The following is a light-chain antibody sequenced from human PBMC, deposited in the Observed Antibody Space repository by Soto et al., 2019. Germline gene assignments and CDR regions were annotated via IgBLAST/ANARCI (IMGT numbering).Light chain of an antibody. J-gene: IGKJ4*01. Sequence: EIVLTQSPATLSLSPGERATLSCMASQSVSSYLAWYQQKPGQAPRLLIYDASNRATGIPARFSGSGSGTDFTLTISSLEPEDFAVYYCQQRSNWPRTTFGGGTKVDIK. V-gene: IGKV3-11*01. CDR2: DAS. CDR1: QSVSSY. CDR3: QQRSNWPRTT.